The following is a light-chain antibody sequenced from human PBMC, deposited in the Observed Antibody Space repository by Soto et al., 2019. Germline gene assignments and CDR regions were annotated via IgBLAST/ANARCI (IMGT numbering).Light chain of an antibody. V-gene: IGLV3-27*01. CDR1: ILAKKY. J-gene: IGLJ7*01. CDR2: KES. Sequence: SYELTQPSSVSVSLGQTARITCSGDILAKKYARWIQQKPGQAPVLVIYKESERPSGIPERFSGSSSGTTVTLTIRGAQVEDEADYYCYSAADNNLVFGGGTQLTVL. CDR3: YSAADNNLV.